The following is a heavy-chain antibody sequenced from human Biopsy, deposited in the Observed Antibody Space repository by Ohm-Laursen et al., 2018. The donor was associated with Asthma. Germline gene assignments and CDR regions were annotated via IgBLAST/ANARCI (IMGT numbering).Heavy chain of an antibody. D-gene: IGHD3-9*01. J-gene: IGHJ3*02. V-gene: IGHV1-3*01. Sequence: ASVKVSCKASGYTFISYAIHWVRQAPGQRLEWMGWINAGNGNTKYSQKFQGRVTITRDTSASTAYMELSSLRSEDTAVDYCARTYYEFLTGQVNDAFDIWGQGTMVTVSS. CDR3: ARTYYEFLTGQVNDAFDI. CDR1: GYTFISYA. CDR2: INAGNGNT.